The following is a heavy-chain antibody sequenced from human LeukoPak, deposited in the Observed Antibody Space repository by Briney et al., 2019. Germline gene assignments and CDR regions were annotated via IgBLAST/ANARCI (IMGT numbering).Heavy chain of an antibody. D-gene: IGHD3-16*02. CDR1: GGSFSGYY. CDR2: INHSGST. Sequence: PSETLSLTCAVYGGSFSGYYWSWIRQPPGKGLEWIGEINHSGSTNYNPSLKSRVTISVDTSKNQFSLKLSSVTAADTAVYYCARARDYVWGSYRPPTPIFFDYWGQGTLVTVSS. CDR3: ARARDYVWGSYRPPTPIFFDY. J-gene: IGHJ4*02. V-gene: IGHV4-34*01.